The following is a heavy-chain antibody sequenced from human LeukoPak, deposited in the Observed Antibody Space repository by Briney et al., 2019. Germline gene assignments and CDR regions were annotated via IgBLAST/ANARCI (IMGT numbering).Heavy chain of an antibody. CDR2: ISSSSSYI. Sequence: GGSLRLSCAASGFTLSSYAMNWVRQAPGKGLEWVSSISSSSSYIFYADSVKGRFTISRDNAKNSLYLQMNSLRAEDTAVYYCARESIIPGYSSKIDPWGPGTLVTVSS. CDR3: ARESIIPGYSSKIDP. V-gene: IGHV3-21*01. J-gene: IGHJ5*02. CDR1: GFTLSSYA. D-gene: IGHD6-13*01.